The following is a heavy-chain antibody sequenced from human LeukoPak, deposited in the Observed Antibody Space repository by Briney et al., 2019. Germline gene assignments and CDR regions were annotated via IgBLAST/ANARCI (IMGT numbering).Heavy chain of an antibody. CDR2: IYYSGST. Sequence: SETLSLTCAVYGGSFSGYYWSWIRQPPGKGLEWIGSIYYSGSTYYNPSLKSRVTISVDTSKNQFSLKLSSVTAADTAVYYCARRNPSSGGWFDPWGQGTLVTVSS. D-gene: IGHD6-19*01. CDR3: ARRNPSSGGWFDP. CDR1: GGSFSGYY. V-gene: IGHV4-34*01. J-gene: IGHJ5*02.